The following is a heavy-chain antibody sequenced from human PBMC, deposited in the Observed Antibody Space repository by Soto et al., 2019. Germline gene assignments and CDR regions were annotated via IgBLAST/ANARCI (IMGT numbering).Heavy chain of an antibody. J-gene: IGHJ6*02. CDR1: GYTFTSYA. CDR3: ERAKGDSSGGYAATYYYGMDV. V-gene: IGHV1-3*01. CDR2: INAGNGNT. D-gene: IGHD6-19*01. Sequence: QVQLVQSGAEVKKPGASVKVSCKASGYTFTSYAMHWVRQAPGQRLEWMGWINAGNGNTKYSQKFQGRVTITRDTSASTAYMELSSLRSEDTAVYYCERAKGDSSGGYAATYYYGMDVWGQGTTVTVSS.